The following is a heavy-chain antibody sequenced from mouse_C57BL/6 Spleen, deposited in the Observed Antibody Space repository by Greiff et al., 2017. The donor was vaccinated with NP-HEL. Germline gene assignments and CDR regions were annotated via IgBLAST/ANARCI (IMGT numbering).Heavy chain of an antibody. D-gene: IGHD2-3*01. CDR2: IYPGDGDT. V-gene: IGHV1-80*01. CDR3: ARDGYYQPYWYFDV. J-gene: IGHJ1*03. CDR1: GYAFSSYW. Sequence: VQLVESGAELVKPGASVKISCKASGYAFSSYWMNWVKQRPGKGLEWIGQIYPGDGDTNYNGKFKGKATLTADKSSSTAYMQLSSLTSEDSAVYFCARDGYYQPYWYFDVWGTGTTVTVSS.